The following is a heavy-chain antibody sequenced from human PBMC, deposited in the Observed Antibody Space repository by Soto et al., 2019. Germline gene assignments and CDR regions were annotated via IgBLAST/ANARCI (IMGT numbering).Heavy chain of an antibody. D-gene: IGHD3-10*01. CDR1: GDSLSSYY. Sequence: QEQLQEAGPGLVKPSETLSLTCTVSGDSLSSYYWSGISQPPGKGLEWIGCVFDTGSTDYNPALSSRVIISVDTSKNHFSLRLTSVLAADTAVYYCAREPMVVLPAAWFDPWGQGTLVTVSS. J-gene: IGHJ5*02. V-gene: IGHV4-59*01. CDR3: AREPMVVLPAAWFDP. CDR2: VFDTGST.